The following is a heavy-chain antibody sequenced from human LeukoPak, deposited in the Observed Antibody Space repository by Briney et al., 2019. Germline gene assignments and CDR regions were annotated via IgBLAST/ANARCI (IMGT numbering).Heavy chain of an antibody. J-gene: IGHJ4*02. CDR3: AKDDSSYDFWSGLFDY. CDR2: ISSSSSDI. D-gene: IGHD3-3*01. V-gene: IGHV3-11*06. CDR1: GFTFSDYY. Sequence: PGESLRLSCAASGFTFSDYYMTWIRQAPGKGLEWVSYISSSSSDINYADSVKGRFTISRDNAKNSLYLQMNSLRAEDTAVYYCAKDDSSYDFWSGLFDYWGQGTLVTVSS.